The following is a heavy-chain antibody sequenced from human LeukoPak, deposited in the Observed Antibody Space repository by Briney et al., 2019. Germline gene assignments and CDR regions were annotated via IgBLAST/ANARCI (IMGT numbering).Heavy chain of an antibody. J-gene: IGHJ6*03. CDR2: IYTSGST. D-gene: IGHD6-19*01. CDR3: ARSIVVAGWGYYYYYMDV. V-gene: IGHV4-4*07. Sequence: SGTLSLTCAVSGGSVSSYHWSWIRQPAGKGLEWIGRIYTSGSTDFNPSLKSRVTMSVDTSKNQFSLKLTSVTAADTAVYYCARSIVVAGWGYYYYYMDVWGKGTTVTISS. CDR1: GGSVSSYH.